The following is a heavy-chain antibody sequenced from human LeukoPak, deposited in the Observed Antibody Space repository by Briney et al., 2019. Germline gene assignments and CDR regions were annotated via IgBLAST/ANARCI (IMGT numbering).Heavy chain of an antibody. CDR2: MSSSGSTK. Sequence: PGGSMRLSCGASGFTFSNYEMNWVRQTPGKGLEWVAYMSSSGSTKYYADSVKGRFTISRDNAKNSLYLQMNSLRAEDTAVYYCARSLLGDSGGSFDYWGQGTLVTVSS. J-gene: IGHJ4*02. V-gene: IGHV3-48*03. D-gene: IGHD3-22*01. CDR3: ARSLLGDSGGSFDY. CDR1: GFTFSNYE.